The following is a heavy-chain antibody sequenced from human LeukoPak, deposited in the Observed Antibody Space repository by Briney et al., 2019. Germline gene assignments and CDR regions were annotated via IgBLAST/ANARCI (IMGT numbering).Heavy chain of an antibody. CDR3: ARSPHILAGENFDY. Sequence: ASVKVSFKASGYTFTGYYMHWVRQAPGQGLEWMGWINLNSGGTNYPQKFQDRVTMTRDTSISTAYMELSRLRSSDTAVYYCARSPHILAGENFDYWGQGTLVTVSS. J-gene: IGHJ4*02. CDR1: GYTFTGYY. CDR2: INLNSGGT. V-gene: IGHV1-2*02. D-gene: IGHD3-9*01.